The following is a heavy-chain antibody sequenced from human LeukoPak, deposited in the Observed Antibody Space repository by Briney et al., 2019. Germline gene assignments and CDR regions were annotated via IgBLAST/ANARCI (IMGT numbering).Heavy chain of an antibody. Sequence: SETLSLTCTVSGGSISTYYWSWIRQPPGKGLERLGYIFYTGSTNYNPSLKSRVTMSMDTSKNQFSLKLSSVTAADTAVYYCTRTYSSSSIDYWGQGALVTVSS. J-gene: IGHJ4*02. D-gene: IGHD6-6*01. CDR3: TRTYSSSSIDY. CDR1: GGSISTYY. V-gene: IGHV4-59*01. CDR2: IFYTGST.